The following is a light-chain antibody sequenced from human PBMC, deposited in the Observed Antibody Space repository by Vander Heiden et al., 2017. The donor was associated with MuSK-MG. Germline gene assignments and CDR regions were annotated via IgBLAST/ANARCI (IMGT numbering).Light chain of an antibody. CDR3: ATWEDSLSGRWV. CDR1: RSNLGGNH. CDR2: RSN. V-gene: IGLV1-47*01. J-gene: IGLJ3*02. Sequence: QSVLTQPPSASGTPGQRVTISCSGSRSNLGGNHVYWYQQRPGTAPKRLIYRSNQRRSGDPDRFSGSKSGTSAALAIRGLRAEEEADYFCATWEDSLSGRWVFGGGTKLTVL.